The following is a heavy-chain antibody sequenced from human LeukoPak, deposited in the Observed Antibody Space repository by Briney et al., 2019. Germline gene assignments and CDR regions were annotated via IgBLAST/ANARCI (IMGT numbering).Heavy chain of an antibody. V-gene: IGHV3-74*01. D-gene: IGHD3-3*01. CDR2: INSDGSST. Sequence: PGGSLRLSCAAFGFTFSSYWMHWVRQAPGKGLVWVSRINSDGSSTSYADSVKGRFTISRDNAKNTLYLQMNSLRAEDTAVYYCARDEDYDFWSGYYGYWGQGTLVTVSS. J-gene: IGHJ4*02. CDR1: GFTFSSYW. CDR3: ARDEDYDFWSGYYGY.